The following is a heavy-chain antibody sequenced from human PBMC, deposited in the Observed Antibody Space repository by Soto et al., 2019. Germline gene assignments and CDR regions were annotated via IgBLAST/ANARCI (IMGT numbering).Heavy chain of an antibody. CDR2: ISAYNGNT. CDR3: ARDPPPPDY. CDR1: GYTFASYA. Sequence: QVQLVQSGAEVKKPGASVKVSCKASGYTFASYAISWMRQAPGQGLEWMGWISAYNGNTNYAQKLQGRVTMTTHTPTSTAYMELRSLSSDDTAVYYCARDPPPPDYWGQGTLVTVSS. J-gene: IGHJ4*02. V-gene: IGHV1-18*01.